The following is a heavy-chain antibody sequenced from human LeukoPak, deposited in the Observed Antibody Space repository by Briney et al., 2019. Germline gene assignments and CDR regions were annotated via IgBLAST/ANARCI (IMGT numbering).Heavy chain of an antibody. V-gene: IGHV4-34*01. Sequence: SETLSLTCAVYGGSFSGYYWSWIRQPPGKGLEWIGEINHSGSTNYNPSLKSRVTISVDTSKNQFSLKLSSVTAADTAVYYCARAAQRYSSSFFSYFDYWGQGTLVTVSS. CDR3: ARAAQRYSSSFFSYFDY. J-gene: IGHJ4*02. CDR2: INHSGST. CDR1: GGSFSGYY. D-gene: IGHD6-6*01.